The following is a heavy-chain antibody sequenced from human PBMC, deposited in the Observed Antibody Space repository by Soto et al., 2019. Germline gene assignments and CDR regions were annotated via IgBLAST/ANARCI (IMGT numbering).Heavy chain of an antibody. V-gene: IGHV3-74*01. Sequence: EVQLVESGGGLVQPGGSLRLSCAASGFTLSNYRMHWVRQPPGKGLLWVSRIESDGRNTGYADSVEGRFTISRDNAKNTLYLQMNSLRAEDTAVYYCARDFEGLAYWGQGTLVTVSS. D-gene: IGHD3-16*01. CDR3: ARDFEGLAY. J-gene: IGHJ4*02. CDR2: IESDGRNT. CDR1: GFTLSNYR.